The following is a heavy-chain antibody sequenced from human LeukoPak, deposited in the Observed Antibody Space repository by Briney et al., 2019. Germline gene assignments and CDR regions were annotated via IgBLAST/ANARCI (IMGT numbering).Heavy chain of an antibody. V-gene: IGHV1-2*02. D-gene: IGHD3-10*01. Sequence: ASVKVSCKASGYTFTGYYMHWVRQAPGQGLEWMGWINPNSGGTNYAQKFQGRVTMTRDTSISTAYMEPSRLRSDDTAVYYCARAGILYYGSGSYYNGWGQGTLVTVSS. CDR2: INPNSGGT. J-gene: IGHJ4*02. CDR1: GYTFTGYY. CDR3: ARAGILYYGSGSYYNG.